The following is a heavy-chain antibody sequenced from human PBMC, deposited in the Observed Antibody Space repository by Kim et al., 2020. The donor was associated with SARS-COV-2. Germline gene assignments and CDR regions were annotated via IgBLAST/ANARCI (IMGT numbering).Heavy chain of an antibody. Sequence: SETLSLTCTVSGGSISSYYWSWIRQPPGKGLEWIGYIYYSRSTNYNPSLKSRVTISVDTSKNQFSLKLSSVTAADTAVYYCARGPEQGRLRYFEPSDYGMDVWGQGTTVTVSS. CDR3: ARGPEQGRLRYFEPSDYGMDV. J-gene: IGHJ6*02. CDR2: IYYSRST. CDR1: GGSISSYY. D-gene: IGHD3-9*01. V-gene: IGHV4-59*08.